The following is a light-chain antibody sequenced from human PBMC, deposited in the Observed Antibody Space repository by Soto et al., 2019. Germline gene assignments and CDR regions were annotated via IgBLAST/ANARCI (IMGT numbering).Light chain of an antibody. CDR3: QQYRSLPFT. Sequence: EIVLTQSPATLSLSPGEGATLSCGASQSVGSSYLAWYQQKPGLAPRLLIYDASSRATGIPDRFSGSGSGTDFTRTISRLEPEDFAVYYCQQYRSLPFTFGPGTKVDIK. CDR2: DAS. J-gene: IGKJ3*01. V-gene: IGKV3D-20*01. CDR1: QSVGSSY.